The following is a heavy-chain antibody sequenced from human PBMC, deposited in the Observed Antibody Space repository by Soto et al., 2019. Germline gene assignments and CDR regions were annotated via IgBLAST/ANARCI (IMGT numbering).Heavy chain of an antibody. V-gene: IGHV1-46*01. D-gene: IGHD3-3*01. Sequence: ASVKVSCKASGYTFTGYYMHRVLQAPGQGREWMGMINPGGGTTTYAQKFQGRLTMTRDTSTSTVYMELSSLRSEDTAVYYCARDADFWSGPDYWGQGTLVTVSS. CDR1: GYTFTGYY. CDR2: INPGGGTT. CDR3: ARDADFWSGPDY. J-gene: IGHJ4*02.